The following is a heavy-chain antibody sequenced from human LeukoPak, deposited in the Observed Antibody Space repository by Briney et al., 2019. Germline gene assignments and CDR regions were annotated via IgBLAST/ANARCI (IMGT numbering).Heavy chain of an antibody. CDR2: IRYDGGNE. Sequence: GGSLRLSCAVSGFTFNIYDMYWVRQAPGKGLEWVAFIRYDGGNEYYADFVKGRFTISRDNSKNTLYLQMNSLRPEDTAVYYCTKLASVSTDYWGQGTLVTVSS. J-gene: IGHJ4*02. CDR3: TKLASVSTDY. D-gene: IGHD4-11*01. V-gene: IGHV3-30*02. CDR1: GFTFNIYD.